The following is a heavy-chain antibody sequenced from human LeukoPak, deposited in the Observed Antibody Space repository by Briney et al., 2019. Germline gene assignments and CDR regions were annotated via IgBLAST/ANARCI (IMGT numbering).Heavy chain of an antibody. D-gene: IGHD2-2*01. CDR1: GYTFTGNY. Sequence: ASVKVSCKASGYTFTGNYMHWVRQAPGRGLEWMGWINPNRGGTNYAQKFQGRVTMTRDTSISTAYMELSRLRSDDTAVYYCARDFRHIVVVPAAYNWFDPWGQGTLVTVSS. V-gene: IGHV1-2*02. J-gene: IGHJ5*02. CDR2: INPNRGGT. CDR3: ARDFRHIVVVPAAYNWFDP.